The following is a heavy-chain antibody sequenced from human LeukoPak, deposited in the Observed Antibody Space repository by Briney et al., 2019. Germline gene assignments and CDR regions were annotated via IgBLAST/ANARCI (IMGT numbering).Heavy chain of an antibody. CDR1: RGSISGHY. V-gene: IGHV4-59*08. Sequence: SETLSLTCTVSRGSISGHYWSWIRQSPGKGLEWIGNIYYSGNTNYNPSLKSRVTISIDTSRIHYSLHLSSVTAADTAVYYCARTRYSGSHNSAFDLWGQGTVVTVSS. D-gene: IGHD1-26*01. J-gene: IGHJ3*01. CDR2: IYYSGNT. CDR3: ARTRYSGSHNSAFDL.